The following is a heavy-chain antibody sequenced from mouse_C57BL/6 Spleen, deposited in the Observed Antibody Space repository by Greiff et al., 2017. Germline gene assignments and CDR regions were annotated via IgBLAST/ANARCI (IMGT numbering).Heavy chain of an antibody. V-gene: IGHV1-42*01. CDR1: GYSFTGYY. J-gene: IGHJ3*01. CDR3: AREGFAY. Sequence: VHVKQSGPELVKPGASVKISRKASGYSFTGYYMNWVKQSPEKSLEWIGEINPSTGGTTYNQKFKAKATLTVDKSSSTAYMQLKSLTSEDSAVYYCAREGFAYWGQGTLVTVSA. CDR2: INPSTGGT.